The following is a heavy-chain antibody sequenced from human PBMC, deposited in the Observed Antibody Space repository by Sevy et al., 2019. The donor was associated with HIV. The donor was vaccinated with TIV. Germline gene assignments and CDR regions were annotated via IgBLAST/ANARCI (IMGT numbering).Heavy chain of an antibody. D-gene: IGHD5-18*01. CDR3: ARVDTAMARDYFDY. Sequence: GGSLRLSCAASGFTFSSYSMNWVRQAPGKGLEWVSYISSSSSTIYYAYSVKGRFTISRDNAKNSLYLQMNSLRAEDTAVYYCARVDTAMARDYFDYWGQGTLVTVSS. V-gene: IGHV3-48*01. CDR1: GFTFSSYS. J-gene: IGHJ4*02. CDR2: ISSSSSTI.